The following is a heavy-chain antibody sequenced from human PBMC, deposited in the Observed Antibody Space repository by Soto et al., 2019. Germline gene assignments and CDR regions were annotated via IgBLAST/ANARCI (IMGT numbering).Heavy chain of an antibody. V-gene: IGHV4-30-2*01. CDR1: GDSYSISTYS. D-gene: IGHD6-19*01. J-gene: IGHJ5*02. CDR3: AGMPYTSGLRFDP. CDR2: VYQSGVT. Sequence: SETLSLTCNMSGDSYSISTYSWSWIRQPPGKALQWIGFVYQSGVTSYNPSLASRVSISLDRSNNQCSLKLKSVTAADTAVYFCAGMPYTSGLRFDPWGPGTLVTVSS.